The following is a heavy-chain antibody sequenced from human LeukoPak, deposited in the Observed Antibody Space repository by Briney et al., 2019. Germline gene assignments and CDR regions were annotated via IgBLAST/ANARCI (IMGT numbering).Heavy chain of an antibody. CDR3: ALSIAVAQYY. CDR1: GFTFSSYG. Sequence: PGGSLRLSCAASGFTFSSYGMSWVRQAPGKGLEWVSAISGSGGSTYYADSVKGRFTISRDNSKNTLYLQMNSLRAEDTAVYYCALSIAVAQYYWGQGTLVTVSS. CDR2: ISGSGGST. J-gene: IGHJ4*02. D-gene: IGHD6-19*01. V-gene: IGHV3-23*01.